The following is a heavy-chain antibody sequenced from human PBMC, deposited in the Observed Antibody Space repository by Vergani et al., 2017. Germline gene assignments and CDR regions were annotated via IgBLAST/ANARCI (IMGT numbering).Heavy chain of an antibody. V-gene: IGHV3-23*01. CDR2: LSGPGLNP. D-gene: IGHD2/OR15-2a*01. CDR1: GFPFSNSA. CDR3: VKEKIDLGSYFFDS. Sequence: EVHLLESGGGLVQSGGSLRLSCAASGFPFSNSAVSWVRQAPGRGLAWGSSLSGPGLNPYYADSGKGRFAISRDNSKNTVFLRMHNLRAEDTAIYYCVKEKIDLGSYFFDSWGHGILVTVSS. J-gene: IGHJ4*01.